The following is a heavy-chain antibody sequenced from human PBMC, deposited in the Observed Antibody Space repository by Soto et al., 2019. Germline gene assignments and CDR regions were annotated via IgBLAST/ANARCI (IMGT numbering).Heavy chain of an antibody. D-gene: IGHD3-22*01. V-gene: IGHV3-23*01. CDR2: TSGSGGRT. J-gene: IGHJ5*02. CDR3: AKRLYSDSSGYSPLGS. CDR1: GFTFSTYA. Sequence: PGGSLRLSCAGSGFTFSTYAMSWVRQAPGKGPEGVSGTSGSGGRTYYADSVKGRFTISRDNSKNTLYLQMSSLRAEDTAVYYCAKRLYSDSSGYSPLGSWGQGTLVTVSS.